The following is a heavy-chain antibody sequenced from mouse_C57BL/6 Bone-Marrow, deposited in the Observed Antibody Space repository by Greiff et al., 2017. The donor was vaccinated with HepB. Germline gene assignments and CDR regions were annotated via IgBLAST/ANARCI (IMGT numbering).Heavy chain of an antibody. CDR1: GFNIKDDY. Sequence: EVQVVESGAELVRPGASVKLSCTASGFNIKDDYMHWVKQRPEQGLEWIGWIDPENGDTEYASKFQGKATITADTSSNTAYLQLSSLTSEDTAVYYCSYYYGSSHYWGQGTTLTVSS. J-gene: IGHJ2*01. CDR2: IDPENGDT. V-gene: IGHV14-4*01. D-gene: IGHD1-1*01. CDR3: SYYYGSSHY.